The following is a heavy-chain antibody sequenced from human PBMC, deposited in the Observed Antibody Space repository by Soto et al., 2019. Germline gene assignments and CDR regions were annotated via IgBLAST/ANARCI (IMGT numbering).Heavy chain of an antibody. Sequence: QVQLVESGGGVVQPGRSLTLSCAVSGLTFSDYGMHWVRQAPGKGLEWVAMISYDGSNKYHADSVKGRFTISRDNSKNTLYLQMSSLRGEDTAVYYCARAGPHFDYWGQGALVTVSS. D-gene: IGHD7-27*01. CDR3: ARAGPHFDY. CDR1: GLTFSDYG. CDR2: ISYDGSNK. J-gene: IGHJ4*02. V-gene: IGHV3-30*03.